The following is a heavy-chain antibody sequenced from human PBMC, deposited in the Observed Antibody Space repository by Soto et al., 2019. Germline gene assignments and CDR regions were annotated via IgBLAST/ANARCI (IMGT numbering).Heavy chain of an antibody. CDR1: GFTFSSYS. D-gene: IGHD2-2*01. Sequence: GGSRLSCAASGFTFSSYSMNWVRQAPGKGLEWVSSISSSSSYIYYADSVKGRFTISRDNAKNSLYLQMNSLRAEDTAVYYCARGGERPAVPAALDYWGQGTLVTVSS. V-gene: IGHV3-21*01. CDR2: ISSSSSYI. J-gene: IGHJ4*02. CDR3: ARGGERPAVPAALDY.